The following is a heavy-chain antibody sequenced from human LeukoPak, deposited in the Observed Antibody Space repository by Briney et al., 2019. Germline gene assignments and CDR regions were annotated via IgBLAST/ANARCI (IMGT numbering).Heavy chain of an antibody. CDR2: VYKDGDT. V-gene: IGHV4-59*02. Sequence: SETLSLTCTVSGGSVNTYYWSWIRQPPGKGLEWIGYVYKDGDTNSNPSLKSRVNILVDTSENQFSLKLSSVTAADTAVYYCARGSFNILTGYDPRPDYWGQGTLVLVSS. CDR3: ARGSFNILTGYDPRPDY. CDR1: GGSVNTYY. D-gene: IGHD3-9*01. J-gene: IGHJ4*02.